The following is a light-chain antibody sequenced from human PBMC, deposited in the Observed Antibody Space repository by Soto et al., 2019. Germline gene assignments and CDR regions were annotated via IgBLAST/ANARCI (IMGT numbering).Light chain of an antibody. CDR2: AAS. Sequence: DIPMTQSPPSLSASVGDRVTITCRASQDIRNFVAWYQQKPGKAPKLLIYAASTLQPGVPSRFSGSGSGTDFTLTINSLQPEDVATYSCQKYSSVPVFGPGTKVEIK. V-gene: IGKV1-27*01. CDR1: QDIRNF. J-gene: IGKJ3*01. CDR3: QKYSSVPV.